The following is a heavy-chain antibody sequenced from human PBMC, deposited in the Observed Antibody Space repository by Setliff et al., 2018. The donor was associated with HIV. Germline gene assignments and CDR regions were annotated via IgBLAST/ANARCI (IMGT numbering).Heavy chain of an antibody. Sequence: KTGGSLRLSCAASGFTFSSYAMAWVRQAPGKGLEWISYISSSSSYTNYADSVKGRFTISRDNAKNSLYLQMNSLRAEDTAVYYCARASYYYDSSGWVDYWGQGTLVTVS. CDR3: ARASYYYDSSGWVDY. CDR2: ISSSSSYT. D-gene: IGHD3-22*01. V-gene: IGHV3-21*05. J-gene: IGHJ4*02. CDR1: GFTFSSYA.